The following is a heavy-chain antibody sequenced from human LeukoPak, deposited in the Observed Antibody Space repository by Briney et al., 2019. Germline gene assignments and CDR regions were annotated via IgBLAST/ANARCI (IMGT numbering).Heavy chain of an antibody. D-gene: IGHD2-15*01. CDR2: ISYDGSSK. CDR3: ARDKFKEMVVAVDI. V-gene: IGHV3-30-3*01. Sequence: GGSLRLSCAASGFTFSSYAMHWVRQAPGKGLEWVAVISYDGSSKYYADSVKGRFTISRDNSKNTLYLQMNSLRAEDTAVYYCARDKFKEMVVAVDIWGQGTMVTVSS. CDR1: GFTFSSYA. J-gene: IGHJ3*02.